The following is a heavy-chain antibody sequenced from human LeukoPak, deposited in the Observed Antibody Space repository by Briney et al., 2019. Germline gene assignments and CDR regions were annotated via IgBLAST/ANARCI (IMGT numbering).Heavy chain of an antibody. CDR1: GFTFSSYG. Sequence: GGSLRLSCAASGFTFSSYGMHWVRQAPGKGLEWVAVIWYDGSNKYYADSVKGRFTISRDNSKNTLYLQMSSLRAEDTAVDYCASDSTSSGDTLSYCFDYWGQGTLVTVSS. V-gene: IGHV3-33*01. CDR3: ASDSTSSGDTLSYCFDY. D-gene: IGHD3-22*01. CDR2: IWYDGSNK. J-gene: IGHJ4*02.